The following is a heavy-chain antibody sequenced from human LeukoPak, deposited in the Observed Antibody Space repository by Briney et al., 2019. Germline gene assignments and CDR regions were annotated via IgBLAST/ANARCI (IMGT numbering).Heavy chain of an antibody. D-gene: IGHD5-12*01. CDR3: ARGVGLRTHLDY. J-gene: IGHJ4*02. V-gene: IGHV3-33*01. CDR1: GFTFSSYG. CDR2: IWYDGSNK. Sequence: PGRSLRLSCAASGFTFSSYGIHWVRQAPGKGLEWVAVIWYDGSNKYYADSVKGRFTISRDNSKNTLYVQMNSLRVEDTAVYYCARGVGLRTHLDYWGQGTLVTVSS.